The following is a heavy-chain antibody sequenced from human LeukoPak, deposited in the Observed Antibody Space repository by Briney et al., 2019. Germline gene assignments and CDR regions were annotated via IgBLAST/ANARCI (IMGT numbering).Heavy chain of an antibody. CDR3: ARDLLVDYRTFDI. D-gene: IGHD4-11*01. Sequence: SETLSLTCTVSGGSITTHYWSWIRQPAGREVEWIGRVYNTGSTKYNPSLESRVTMSVDTSSTRFSLSLRSVTAADTAVYYCARDLLVDYRTFDIWGQGTMVTVSS. J-gene: IGHJ3*02. CDR2: VYNTGST. V-gene: IGHV4-4*07. CDR1: GGSITTHY.